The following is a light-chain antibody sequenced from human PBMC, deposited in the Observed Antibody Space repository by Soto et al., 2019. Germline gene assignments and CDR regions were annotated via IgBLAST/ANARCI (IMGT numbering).Light chain of an antibody. CDR3: QQYGGSPYT. CDR1: QSVRSNY. CDR2: GPS. J-gene: IGKJ2*01. Sequence: EIVLTQSPGTLSLSPGERSTLSCRASQSVRSNYLAWYQQKPGQAPRLLIYGPSSRATGIPDRFSGTGSETDFILTISRLEPEDFAVYYCQQYGGSPYTFGQGTKLEIK. V-gene: IGKV3-20*01.